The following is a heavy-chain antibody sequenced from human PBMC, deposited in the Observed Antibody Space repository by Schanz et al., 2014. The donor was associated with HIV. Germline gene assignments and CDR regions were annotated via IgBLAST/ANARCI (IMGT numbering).Heavy chain of an antibody. V-gene: IGHV1-2*02. CDR2: INPNSGGT. Sequence: QVQLLQSGAEVKKPGASVKVSCTASGYTFTGYYMHWVRQAPGQGLEWMGWINPNSGGTNYAQKFQGRVTMTRDTSISTAYMELSRLRSDDTAVYYCARDPTYYYDSSGYFKPYYYGMDVWGQGTTVTVSS. D-gene: IGHD3-22*01. J-gene: IGHJ6*02. CDR3: ARDPTYYYDSSGYFKPYYYGMDV. CDR1: GYTFTGYY.